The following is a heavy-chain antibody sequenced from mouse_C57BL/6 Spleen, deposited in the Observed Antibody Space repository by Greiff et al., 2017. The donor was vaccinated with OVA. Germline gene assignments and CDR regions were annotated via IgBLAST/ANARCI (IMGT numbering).Heavy chain of an antibody. Sequence: DVKLQESGPELVKPGASVKMSCKASGYTFTDYNMHWVKQSHGKSLEWIGYINPNNGGTSYNQKFKGKATLTVNKSSSTAYMELRSLTSEDSAVYYCARGYYGSSYPWYFDVWGTGTTVTVSS. CDR3: ARGYYGSSYPWYFDV. CDR1: GYTFTDYN. CDR2: INPNNGGT. V-gene: IGHV1-22*01. D-gene: IGHD1-1*01. J-gene: IGHJ1*03.